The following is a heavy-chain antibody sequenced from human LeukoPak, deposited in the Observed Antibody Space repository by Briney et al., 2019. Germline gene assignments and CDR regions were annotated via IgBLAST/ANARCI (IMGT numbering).Heavy chain of an antibody. CDR1: GFTFSSYAMH. CDR3: ARHDRTDV. CDR2: IYYSGST. Sequence: GSLRLSCAASGFTFSSYAMHWVRQAPGKGLEWIGSIYYSGSTYYNPSLKSRVTISVDTSKNQFSLKLSSVTAADTAVYYCARHDRTDVWGKGTTVTISS. V-gene: IGHV4-39*01. D-gene: IGHD3-22*01. J-gene: IGHJ6*04.